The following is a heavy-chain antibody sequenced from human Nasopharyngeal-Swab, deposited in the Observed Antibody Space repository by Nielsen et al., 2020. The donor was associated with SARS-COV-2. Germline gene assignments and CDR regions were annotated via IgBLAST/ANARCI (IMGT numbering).Heavy chain of an antibody. V-gene: IGHV3-74*01. CDR3: TRDIGGKYGY. Sequence: GGSLRLSCAASGFTFSSYWMHWVRQPPGKGLQWVSRINIDGSVRDYADSVKGRFTISRDNARNTLYLQMNSLRGDDTAVYYCTRDIGGKYGYWGQGNLVTVSS. CDR1: GFTFSSYW. J-gene: IGHJ4*02. CDR2: INIDGSVR. D-gene: IGHD4-23*01.